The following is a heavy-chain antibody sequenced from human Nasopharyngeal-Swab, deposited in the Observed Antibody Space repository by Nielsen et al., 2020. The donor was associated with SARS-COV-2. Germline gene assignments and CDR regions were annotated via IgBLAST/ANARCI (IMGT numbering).Heavy chain of an antibody. CDR2: ISSSSSYI. D-gene: IGHD3-3*01. V-gene: IGHV3-21*01. CDR3: ARDGLDYDFWSAYFMDV. CDR1: GFTFNNYN. Sequence: GESLKISCAASGFTFNNYNFNRVRQAPGKGLEWVSSISSSSSYIYYADSVKGRFTISRDNAKNSLYLQMNSLGAEDTAMYYCARDGLDYDFWSAYFMDVWGQGTTVTVSS. J-gene: IGHJ6*02.